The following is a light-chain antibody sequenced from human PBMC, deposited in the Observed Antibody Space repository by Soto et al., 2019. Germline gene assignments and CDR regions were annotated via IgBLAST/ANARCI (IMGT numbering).Light chain of an antibody. J-gene: IGKJ2*01. CDR3: MQGIQVPYT. V-gene: IGKV2D-29*01. CDR1: QGLLHGDEKTY. CDR2: EAS. Sequence: IVMTQTPLSLSVTPGQPASFSCRSSQGLLHGDEKTYLYWYVQKAGQPPQLLIYEASNRFSGVPDRFNGSGSGTSFTLKISRVEAKDVGVYFCMQGIQVPYTFGQGTKLEIK.